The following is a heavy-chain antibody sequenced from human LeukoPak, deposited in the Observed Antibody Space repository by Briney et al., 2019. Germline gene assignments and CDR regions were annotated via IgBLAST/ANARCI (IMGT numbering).Heavy chain of an antibody. CDR1: GGTFSSYA. CDR3: ARAGIAAAGRYYYDSSGSDNGMDV. D-gene: IGHD3-22*01. J-gene: IGHJ6*02. V-gene: IGHV1-69*13. Sequence: SVKVSCKASGGTFSSYAMSWVRQAPGQGLEWMGGIIPIFGTANYAQKFQGRVTITADESTSTAYMELSSLRSEDTAVYYCARAGIAAAGRYYYDSSGSDNGMDVWGQGTTVTVSS. CDR2: IIPIFGTA.